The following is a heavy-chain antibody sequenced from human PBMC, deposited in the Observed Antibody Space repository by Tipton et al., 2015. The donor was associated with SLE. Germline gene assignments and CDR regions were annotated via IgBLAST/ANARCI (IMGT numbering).Heavy chain of an antibody. D-gene: IGHD2-21*01. CDR1: TGSISSFY. Sequence: TLSLTCTVSTGSISSFYWSWIRQSPGKGLEWIGLIYHSGATNYNPSLNSRVSISIDTSKNQFSLKLNSVAAADTAVYYCARGHPHIVVVIGGGWFDPWGQGTLVTVSS. J-gene: IGHJ5*02. CDR2: IYHSGAT. CDR3: ARGHPHIVVVIGGGWFDP. V-gene: IGHV4-59*12.